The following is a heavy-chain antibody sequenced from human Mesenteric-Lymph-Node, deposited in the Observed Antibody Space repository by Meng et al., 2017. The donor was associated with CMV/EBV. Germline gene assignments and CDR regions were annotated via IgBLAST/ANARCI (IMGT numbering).Heavy chain of an antibody. D-gene: IGHD1-26*01. CDR1: DFTVSDYY. Sequence: GGSLRLSCAASDFTVSDYYMSWVRQSPDKGLEWVSVIYGGGGTEYSGSVRGRFTLSRDDSKNTVYLQMHSLRTEDTAVYYCARGERMGNSYTNYLGYWGRGSLVTVSS. CDR3: ARGERMGNSYTNYLGY. CDR2: IYGGGGT. V-gene: IGHV3-53*01. J-gene: IGHJ4*02.